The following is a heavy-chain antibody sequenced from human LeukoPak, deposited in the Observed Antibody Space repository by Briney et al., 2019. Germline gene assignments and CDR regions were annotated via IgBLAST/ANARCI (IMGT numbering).Heavy chain of an antibody. Sequence: KPSETLSLTCAVSGYSISSGYYWGWIRQPPGKGLAWIGSIYHSGSTYYNPSLKSRVTISVDTSKNQFSLKLSSVTAADTAVYYCARSPASDAFDIWGQGTMVTVSS. V-gene: IGHV4-38-2*01. J-gene: IGHJ3*02. CDR3: ARSPASDAFDI. CDR2: IYHSGST. D-gene: IGHD2-2*01. CDR1: GYSISSGYY.